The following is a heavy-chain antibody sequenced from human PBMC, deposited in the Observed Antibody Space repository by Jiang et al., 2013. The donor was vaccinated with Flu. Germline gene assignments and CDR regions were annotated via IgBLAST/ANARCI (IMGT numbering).Heavy chain of an antibody. J-gene: IGHJ4*02. D-gene: IGHD6-19*01. CDR2: IKSKTDGGTT. V-gene: IGHV3-15*07. Sequence: VQLLESGGGLVKPGGSLRLSCAASGFTFNNAWMNWVRQAPGKGLEWVGRIKSKTDGGTTDYAAPVKGRFTISRDDSKNTLYLQMNSLKTEDTAVYYCTTVGSIAVAGVLFDYWGQGTLVTVSS. CDR1: GFTFNNAW. CDR3: TTVGSIAVAGVLFDY.